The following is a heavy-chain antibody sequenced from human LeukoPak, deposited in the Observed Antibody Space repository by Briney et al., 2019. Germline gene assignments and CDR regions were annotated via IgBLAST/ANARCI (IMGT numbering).Heavy chain of an antibody. J-gene: IGHJ6*02. CDR2: MNPNSGNT. Sequence: ASVKVSCKASGCTFTSYDINWVRQATGQGLEWMGWMNPNSGNTGYAQKFQGRVTMTRNTSISTAYMELSSLRSEDTAVYYCARDYSNYLYYYYGMDVWGQGTTVTVSS. CDR1: GCTFTSYD. D-gene: IGHD4-11*01. CDR3: ARDYSNYLYYYYGMDV. V-gene: IGHV1-8*01.